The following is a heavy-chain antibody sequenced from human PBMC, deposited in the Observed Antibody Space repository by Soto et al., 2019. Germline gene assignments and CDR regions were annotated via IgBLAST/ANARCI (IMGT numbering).Heavy chain of an antibody. CDR2: INHSGST. CDR3: ARGMTTVTTRPLHFDY. CDR1: GGSFSGYY. J-gene: IGHJ4*02. Sequence: SVTLSLTCAVYGGSFSGYYWSWIRQPPGKGLEWIGEINHSGSTNYNPSLKSRVTISVDTSKNQFSLKLSSVTAADTAVYYCARGMTTVTTRPLHFDYWGQGTLVTVSS. D-gene: IGHD4-17*01. V-gene: IGHV4-34*01.